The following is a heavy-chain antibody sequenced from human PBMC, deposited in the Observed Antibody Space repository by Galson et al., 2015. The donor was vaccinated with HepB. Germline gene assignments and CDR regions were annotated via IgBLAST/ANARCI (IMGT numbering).Heavy chain of an antibody. Sequence: SLRLSCAASGFTFSSYGMNWVRQAPGKGLEWVSYIGSSSSIIYYAESVKGRFTISRDNAKNSLYLQMNSLRAEDTAVYYCARDRRYWGQGTLVTVSS. J-gene: IGHJ4*02. CDR2: IGSSSSII. CDR3: ARDRRY. CDR1: GFTFSSYG. V-gene: IGHV3-48*01.